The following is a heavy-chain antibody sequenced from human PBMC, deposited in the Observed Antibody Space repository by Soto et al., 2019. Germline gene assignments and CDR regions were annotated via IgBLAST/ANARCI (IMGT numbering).Heavy chain of an antibody. CDR3: AQYCSGGSCYSDAFDI. CDR1: GYTFTSYG. Sequence: SVKVSCKASGYTFTSYGISWVRQAPGQGLEWMGGIIPIFGTANYAQKFQGRVTITADESTSTAYMELSSLRSEDTAVYYCAQYCSGGSCYSDAFDIWGQGTMVTVSS. D-gene: IGHD2-15*01. V-gene: IGHV1-69*13. CDR2: IIPIFGTA. J-gene: IGHJ3*02.